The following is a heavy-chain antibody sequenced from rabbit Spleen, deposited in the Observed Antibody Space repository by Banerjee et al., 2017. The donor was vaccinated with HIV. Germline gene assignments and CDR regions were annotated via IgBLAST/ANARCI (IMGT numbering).Heavy chain of an antibody. CDR3: VREVAAKFNL. V-gene: IGHV1S47*01. J-gene: IGHJ4*01. CDR1: GFDFSSYG. Sequence: QEQLVESGGGLVQPGGSLKLSCKASGFDFSSYGVSWVRQAPGKGLEWIGYIDPVFGITYYANWVNGRFTISSHNAQNTLFLQLNSLTAADTATYFCVREVAAKFNLWGQGTLVTFS. CDR2: IDPVFGIT. D-gene: IGHD4-1*01.